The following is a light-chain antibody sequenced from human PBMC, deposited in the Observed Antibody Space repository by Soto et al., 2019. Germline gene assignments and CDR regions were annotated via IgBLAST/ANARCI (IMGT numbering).Light chain of an antibody. V-gene: IGKV3-11*01. CDR3: LQSSDWRT. CDR2: DAS. CDR1: QSVSSY. J-gene: IGKJ1*01. Sequence: EIVLTQSPATVSVSPGERVTLSCRASQSVSSYLAWYQQKPGQAPRLLMYDASNRATGIPQRFSGSGSGTDFTLTISRLEAEDFAVYYCLQSSDWRTFGRGTKVDIK.